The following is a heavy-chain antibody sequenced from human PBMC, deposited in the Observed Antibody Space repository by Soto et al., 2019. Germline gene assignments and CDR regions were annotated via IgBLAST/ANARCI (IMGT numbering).Heavy chain of an antibody. CDR2: IYYSGST. Sequence: PSETLSLTCTVSGGSISRGGYYWSCIRQHPGKGLEWIGYIYYSGSTYYNPSLKSRVTISVDTSKNQFSLKLSSVTAADTAVYYCARAPVNYDILTGYYDNAFDIWGQGTMVT. CDR1: GGSISRGGYY. J-gene: IGHJ3*02. CDR3: ARAPVNYDILTGYYDNAFDI. V-gene: IGHV4-31*03. D-gene: IGHD3-9*01.